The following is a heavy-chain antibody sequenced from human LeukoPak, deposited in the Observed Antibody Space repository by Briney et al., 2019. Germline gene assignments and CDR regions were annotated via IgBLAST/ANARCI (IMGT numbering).Heavy chain of an antibody. V-gene: IGHV3-64D*06. CDR2: INNNGGTT. J-gene: IGHJ3*02. D-gene: IGHD3-16*01. CDR3: VKTMVTFGGIIRADAFDI. Sequence: GGSLRLSCSASGFTFSIYAMHWVRQAPGKGLEYLSGINNNGGTTNYADSVKGRFTISRDNFKNTLYLQMSSLRPEDTAVYYCVKTMVTFGGIIRADAFDIWAKGLWSPSLQ. CDR1: GFTFSIYA.